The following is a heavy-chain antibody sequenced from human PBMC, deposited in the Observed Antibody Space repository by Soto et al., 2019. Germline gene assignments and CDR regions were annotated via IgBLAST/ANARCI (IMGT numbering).Heavy chain of an antibody. CDR3: AKDPPSERMQPDYGMDV. D-gene: IGHD6-13*01. CDR1: GFTFDSCV. CDR2: ISGSGRYT. Sequence: GRSLRLSCAASGFTFDSCVMSWVRQAPGKGLEWLSLISGSGRYTDYADSVKGRFTISRGNSKNTLYLQMKSLRVEDTAVYYCAKDPPSERMQPDYGMDVWGQGTTVTVSS. V-gene: IGHV3-23*01. J-gene: IGHJ6*02.